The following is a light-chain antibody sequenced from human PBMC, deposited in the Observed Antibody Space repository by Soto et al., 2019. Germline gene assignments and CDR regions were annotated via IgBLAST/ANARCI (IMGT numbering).Light chain of an antibody. CDR1: QSVNSNY. J-gene: IGKJ5*01. CDR3: QQYDNSIT. CDR2: GTS. V-gene: IGKV3-20*01. Sequence: EIVLTQSPDTLSLSPGETATLSCRASQSVNSNYLAWYQQKPGQAPSLLIYGTSNRATGIPDRFSGSGSGTDFTLTISSLEPEDFAVFYCQQYDNSITFGQGTRLEI.